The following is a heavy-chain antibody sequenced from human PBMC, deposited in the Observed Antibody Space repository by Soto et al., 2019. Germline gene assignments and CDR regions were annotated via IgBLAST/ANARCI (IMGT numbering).Heavy chain of an antibody. Sequence: EVQLLASGGGLVQPGGSLRLSCEPSGFIFSNFAISWVRQAPGKGLEWVSAISGAGADTYYADSVKGRFTISRDNFKSTLYLQMNSLRAEDTALYYCGKFIWVELGPSWGQGTQVTVSS. CDR3: GKFIWVELGPS. CDR1: GFIFSNFA. CDR2: ISGAGADT. J-gene: IGHJ5*02. V-gene: IGHV3-23*01. D-gene: IGHD1-7*01.